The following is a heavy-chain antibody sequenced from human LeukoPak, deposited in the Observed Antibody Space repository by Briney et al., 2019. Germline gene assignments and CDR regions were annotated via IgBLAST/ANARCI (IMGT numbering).Heavy chain of an antibody. CDR1: GFTFSSYA. CDR3: ARGGTYYGILTGYYYSDY. J-gene: IGHJ4*02. D-gene: IGHD3-9*01. Sequence: GGSLRLSCAAAGFTFSSYAMHWVRQAPGKGLEWVAVISYDGSNKCYADSVKGRFTISRDNSKNTLYLQMNSLRSEDTAVYYRARGGTYYGILTGYYYSDYWGQGTLVTVSS. CDR2: ISYDGSNK. V-gene: IGHV3-30-3*01.